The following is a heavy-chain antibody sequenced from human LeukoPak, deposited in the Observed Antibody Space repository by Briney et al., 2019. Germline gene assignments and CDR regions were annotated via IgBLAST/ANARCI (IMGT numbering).Heavy chain of an antibody. CDR1: GFTFDDYG. CDR3: ARGGQWLVLGAFDI. J-gene: IGHJ3*02. V-gene: IGHV3-20*04. D-gene: IGHD6-19*01. CDR2: INWNGGST. Sequence: GGSLRLSCAASGFTFDDYGMSWVRQAPGKGLEWVSGINWNGGSTGYADSVKGRFTISRDNAKNSLYLQMNSLRAEDTALYYCARGGQWLVLGAFDIWGQGTMVTVSS.